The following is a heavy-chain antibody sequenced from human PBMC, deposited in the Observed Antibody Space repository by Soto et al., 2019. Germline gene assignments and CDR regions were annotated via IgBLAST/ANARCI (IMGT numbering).Heavy chain of an antibody. D-gene: IGHD6-13*01. Sequence: QVQLVESGGGVVQPGRSLRLACVASGFIFSGHGMHWVRQVPGKGLEWVAVVSYDGRYTHYADSVKGRFTISRDNSKNKVYLQMNSLRAEDAARYYCAKDRANSSSWPDYWGQGTLVTVSS. V-gene: IGHV3-30*18. CDR1: GFIFSGHG. CDR3: AKDRANSSSWPDY. J-gene: IGHJ4*02. CDR2: VSYDGRYT.